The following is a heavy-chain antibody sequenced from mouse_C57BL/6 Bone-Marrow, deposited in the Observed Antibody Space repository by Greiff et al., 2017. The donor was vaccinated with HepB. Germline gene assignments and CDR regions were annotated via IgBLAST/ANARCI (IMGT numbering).Heavy chain of an antibody. CDR2: ISDGGSYT. CDR3: ARYDYDAGFAY. Sequence: EVQLVESGGGLVKPGGSLKLSCAASGFTFSSYAMPWVRQTPEKRLEWVATISDGGSYTYYPDNVKGRFTISRDNAKNNLYLQMSHLKSEDTAMYYCARYDYDAGFAYWGQGTLVTVSA. J-gene: IGHJ3*01. D-gene: IGHD2-4*01. CDR1: GFTFSSYA. V-gene: IGHV5-4*01.